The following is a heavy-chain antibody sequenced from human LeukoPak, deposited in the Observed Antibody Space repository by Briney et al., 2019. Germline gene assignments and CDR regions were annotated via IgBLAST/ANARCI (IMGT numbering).Heavy chain of an antibody. CDR1: GFTFSSYG. V-gene: IGHV3-30*18. CDR3: ANLEQDYYYGMDV. Sequence: PGRSLRFSCAASGFTFSSYGMHWVRQAPGKGLEWVAVISYDGSNKYYADSVKGRFTISRDNSKNTLYLQMNSLRAEDTAMYYCANLEQDYYYGMDVWGQGTTVTVSS. J-gene: IGHJ6*02. CDR2: ISYDGSNK. D-gene: IGHD1-1*01.